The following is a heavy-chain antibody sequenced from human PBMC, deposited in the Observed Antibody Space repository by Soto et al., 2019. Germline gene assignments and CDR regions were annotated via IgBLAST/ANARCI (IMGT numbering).Heavy chain of an antibody. D-gene: IGHD3-10*01. CDR1: GFTFSTYW. Sequence: EVRLVESGGGLVQPGGSLRLSCAASGFTFSTYWMHWVRQAPGQWLVWVSRINGDGTTTQYADSVKCRFTISRDHAKNTLYLHMNTLRGDDTAMYYCASSPMGRGPSDYWCQGSLVTFYS. CDR3: ASSPMGRGPSDY. CDR2: INGDGTTT. J-gene: IGHJ4*02. V-gene: IGHV3-74*02.